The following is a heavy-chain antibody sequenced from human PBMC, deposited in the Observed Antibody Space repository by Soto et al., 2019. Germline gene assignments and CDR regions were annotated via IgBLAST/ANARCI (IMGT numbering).Heavy chain of an antibody. V-gene: IGHV1-2*02. J-gene: IGHJ4*02. CDR2: INPNNGDT. Sequence: ASVKVFCKASGYTFTGHYIHWVRQAPGQGLQWMGWINPNNGDTNYAQKFQGRVTMTRDTSISTAYLELSRLTSDDSAVYYCARATYDPNLFDYWGQGTPVTVSS. CDR3: ARATYDPNLFDY. D-gene: IGHD3-3*01. CDR1: GYTFTGHY.